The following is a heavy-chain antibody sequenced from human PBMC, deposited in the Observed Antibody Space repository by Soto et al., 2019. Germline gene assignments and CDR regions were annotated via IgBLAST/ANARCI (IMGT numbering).Heavy chain of an antibody. J-gene: IGHJ4*02. D-gene: IGHD5-12*01. V-gene: IGHV4-38-2*02. CDR3: ARDGRWLQFTFDS. Sequence: PSETLSLTCAISTSSISTANSWGCIRQPPGKGLEWIGNIYDSGTTYYNPALKSRVTISVDTSKSQFSLKLSSVTAADTAVYYCARDGRWLQFTFDSWGQGTLVTVYS. CDR2: IYDSGTT. CDR1: TSSISTANS.